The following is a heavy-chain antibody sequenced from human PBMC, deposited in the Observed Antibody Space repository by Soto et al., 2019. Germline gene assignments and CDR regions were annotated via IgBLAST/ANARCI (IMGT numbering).Heavy chain of an antibody. CDR1: GYSISSGDY. J-gene: IGHJ6*02. Sequence: PSETLSLTCAVSGYSISSGDYWGWIRQPPWKGLELIGSIYHSWSAYYNPSLKSRVTISVGTSKNQFSLRLSSVTAADTAVYYSARGPSFTMIEVVQSTYYYYGMDVGGQGTTVPVSS. CDR2: IYHSWSA. D-gene: IGHD3-22*01. V-gene: IGHV4-38-2*01. CDR3: ARGPSFTMIEVVQSTYYYYGMDV.